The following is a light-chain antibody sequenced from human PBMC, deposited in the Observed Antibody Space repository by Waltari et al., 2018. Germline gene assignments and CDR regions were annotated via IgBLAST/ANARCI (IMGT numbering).Light chain of an antibody. CDR2: AAS. CDR1: QSLNSY. V-gene: IGKV1-39*01. J-gene: IGKJ1*01. CDR3: QQSYSTPRT. Sequence: DIQMTQSPSSLSASVGDRFTITCRASQSLNSYLNLYKQKPGKSPKLLIYAASSVQWWVPSRFSVSGSGTDFTLTISSLQPEDFATYYCQQSYSTPRTFGQGTKVESK.